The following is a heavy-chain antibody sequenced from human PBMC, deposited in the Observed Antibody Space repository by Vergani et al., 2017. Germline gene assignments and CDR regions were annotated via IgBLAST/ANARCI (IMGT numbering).Heavy chain of an antibody. V-gene: IGHV3-48*01. J-gene: IGHJ6*02. CDR1: SFSVSSHY. D-gene: IGHD2-15*01. CDR3: ARDRPYFRVAADYGHYYYGMDV. Sequence: LVESGGGLVQPGGSLRLSCAASSFSVSSHYMTWVRQAPGKGLEWVSYISSSSSTIYYADSVKGRFTISRDNAKNSLYLQMNSLRAEDTAVYYCARDRPYFRVAADYGHYYYGMDVWGQGTTVTVSS. CDR2: ISSSSSTI.